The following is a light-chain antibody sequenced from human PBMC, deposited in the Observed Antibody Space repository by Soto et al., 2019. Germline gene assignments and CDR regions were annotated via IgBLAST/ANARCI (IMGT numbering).Light chain of an antibody. CDR2: DAS. CDR1: QSVSTNY. V-gene: IGKV3-20*01. J-gene: IGKJ1*01. Sequence: IVLTHSPGTLSFSPGEIATLSFRASQSVSTNYINWYQHKPGQTPRLLIYDASTRATGIPDRFSGSGSGTDFTLIISRLGPEDFAVYYCQQYGSSSRTFGQGTKVDI. CDR3: QQYGSSSRT.